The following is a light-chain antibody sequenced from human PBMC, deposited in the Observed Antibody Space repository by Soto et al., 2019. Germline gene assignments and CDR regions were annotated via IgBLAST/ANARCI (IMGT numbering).Light chain of an antibody. CDR3: AAWDDSLSGWV. Sequence: QLVLTQPPSASGTPGQRVTISCSGSSSNIGSNFVYWYQQFPGTAPKLLIYRNNQRPSGVPDRFSGSKSGTSASLAISGLPSEDEADYYCAAWDDSLSGWVFGGGTKL. J-gene: IGLJ3*02. CDR1: SSNIGSNF. V-gene: IGLV1-47*01. CDR2: RNN.